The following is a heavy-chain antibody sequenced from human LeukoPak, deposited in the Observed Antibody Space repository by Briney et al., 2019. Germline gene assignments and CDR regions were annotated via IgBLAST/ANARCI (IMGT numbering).Heavy chain of an antibody. D-gene: IGHD5-18*01. V-gene: IGHV3-30*18. Sequence: GGSLRLSCAASRFTFSSYWMSWVRQAPGKELEWVAVISDDGSNKYYADSVKGRFTISRDNSKNTLYLQMNSLRAEDTAVYYCAKGGYSYGHTFDYWGQGTLVTVSS. CDR1: RFTFSSYW. CDR3: AKGGYSYGHTFDY. CDR2: ISDDGSNK. J-gene: IGHJ4*02.